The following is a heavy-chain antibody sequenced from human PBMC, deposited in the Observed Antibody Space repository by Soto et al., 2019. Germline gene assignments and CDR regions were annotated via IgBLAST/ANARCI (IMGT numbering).Heavy chain of an antibody. V-gene: IGHV1-69*04. CDR2: IIPINGIT. J-gene: IGHJ4*02. D-gene: IGHD2-8*01. CDR1: GYTFTSYG. CDR3: ARGYCTNGVCYLAY. Sequence: ASVKVSCKASGYTFTSYGISWVRQAPGQGLEWMGRIIPINGITNYAQKFQGRVTITADKSTSTAYMELSSLRSEDTAVYYCARGYCTNGVCYLAYWGQGTLVTVSS.